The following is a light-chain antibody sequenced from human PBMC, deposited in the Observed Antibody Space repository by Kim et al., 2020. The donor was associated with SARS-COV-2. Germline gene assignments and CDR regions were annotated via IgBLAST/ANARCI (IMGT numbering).Light chain of an antibody. CDR1: QSVSSN. CDR2: GAS. V-gene: IGKV3-15*01. CDR3: QQYNNWPPLT. J-gene: IGKJ4*01. Sequence: SPGESATLSCRASQSVSSNLAWYPQKPGQAPRLLIYGASTRATGIPARFSGSGSGTEFTLTISSLQSEDFAVYYCQQYNNWPPLTFGGGTKVDIK.